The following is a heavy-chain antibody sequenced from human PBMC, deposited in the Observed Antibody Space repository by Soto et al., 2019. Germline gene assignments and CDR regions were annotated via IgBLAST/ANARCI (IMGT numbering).Heavy chain of an antibody. J-gene: IGHJ5*02. CDR3: ARDSTTIRLLWFGEPSSGFDP. CDR2: ISSSSSTI. V-gene: IGHV3-48*01. D-gene: IGHD3-10*01. CDR1: GFTFSSYS. Sequence: GGSLRLSCAASGFTFSSYSMNWVRQAPGKGLEWVSYISSSSSTIYYADSVKGRFTISRDNAKNSLYLQMNSLRAEDTAVYYCARDSTTIRLLWFGEPSSGFDPWGQGTLGTVAS.